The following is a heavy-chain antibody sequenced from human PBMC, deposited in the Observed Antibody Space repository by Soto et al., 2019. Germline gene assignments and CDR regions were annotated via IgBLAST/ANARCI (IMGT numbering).Heavy chain of an antibody. Sequence: QVQLQESGPGLVEPSGTLSLTCAVSGDSIRSSHWWSWVRQPPGKGLEGIGEIFHSGTTKYNPSLESRVTMSVDKSNNQLSLKLRSVTAADTAVYYCARQLERGDLPEGFEYWGQGTLATVSP. CDR1: GDSIRSSHW. CDR2: IFHSGTT. CDR3: ARQLERGDLPEGFEY. D-gene: IGHD1-1*01. J-gene: IGHJ4*02. V-gene: IGHV4-4*02.